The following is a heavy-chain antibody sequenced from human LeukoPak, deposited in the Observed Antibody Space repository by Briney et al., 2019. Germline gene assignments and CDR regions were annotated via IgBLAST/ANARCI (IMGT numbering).Heavy chain of an antibody. CDR1: GGTFSSYA. J-gene: IGHJ6*03. Sequence: SVKVSSKASGGTFSSYAISWVRQAPGQGLEWMGRIIPIFGTANYAQKFQGRVTITTDESTSTAYMELSSLRSEDTAVYYCADCSSTSCYYYYYMDVWGKGTTVTVSS. CDR3: ADCSSTSCYYYYYMDV. V-gene: IGHV1-69*05. D-gene: IGHD2-2*01. CDR2: IIPIFGTA.